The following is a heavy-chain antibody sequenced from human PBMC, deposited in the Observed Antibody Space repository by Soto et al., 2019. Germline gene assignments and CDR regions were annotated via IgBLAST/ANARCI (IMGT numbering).Heavy chain of an antibody. CDR2: INHSGST. D-gene: IGHD3-3*01. V-gene: IGHV4-34*01. CDR3: ARGPYYDFWSGYYTFYYYYSGMDV. Sequence: SETLSLTCAVYGGSFSGYYWSWIRQPPGKGLEWIGEINHSGSTNYNPSLKSRVTISVDTSKNQFSLKLSSVTAADTAVYYCARGPYYDFWSGYYTFYYYYSGMDVWCQATTV. CDR1: GGSFSGYY. J-gene: IGHJ6*02.